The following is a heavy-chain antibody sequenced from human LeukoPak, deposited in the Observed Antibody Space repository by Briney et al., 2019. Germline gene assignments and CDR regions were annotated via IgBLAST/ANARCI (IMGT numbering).Heavy chain of an antibody. D-gene: IGHD3-9*01. J-gene: IGHJ5*02. CDR1: GGSISSSSYY. V-gene: IGHV4-39*07. CDR3: ARGESYYDILTGPSGFDP. CDR2: IYYSGST. Sequence: SETLSLTCTVSGGSISSSSYYWGWIRQPPGKGLEWIGSIYYSGSTNYNPSLKSRVTISVDTSKNQFSLKLSSVTAADTAVYYCARGESYYDILTGPSGFDPWGQGTLVTVSS.